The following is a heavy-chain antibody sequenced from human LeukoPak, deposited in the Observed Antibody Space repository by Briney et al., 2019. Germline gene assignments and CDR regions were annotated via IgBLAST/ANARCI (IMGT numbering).Heavy chain of an antibody. D-gene: IGHD3-10*01. J-gene: IGHJ4*02. Sequence: ASVKVSCKASGYTFTGYYMHWVRQAPGQGLGWMGWINPNSGDTNSAQKFQGRVTMTRDTSISTVYMDLRSLRADDTAVYYCARNGYGSGSYSWGQGTLVTVSS. CDR2: INPNSGDT. CDR1: GYTFTGYY. V-gene: IGHV1-2*02. CDR3: ARNGYGSGSYS.